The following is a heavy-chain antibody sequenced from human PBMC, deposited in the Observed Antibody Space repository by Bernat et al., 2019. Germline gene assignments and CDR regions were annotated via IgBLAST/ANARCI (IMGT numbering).Heavy chain of an antibody. CDR2: ISANTNYI. D-gene: IGHD5-24*01. CDR1: GFTFSNFN. Sequence: EVQLVESGGGLVKPGGSLRLSCAASGFTFSNFNMNWVRQAPGKGLEWVSSISANTNYIYYADSGKGRFTVSRDNARNSLFLQMNGLRAEDTAVYYCARSPSDGYVTETYYFDCWGQGILVTVSS. V-gene: IGHV3-21*01. J-gene: IGHJ4*02. CDR3: ARSPSDGYVTETYYFDC.